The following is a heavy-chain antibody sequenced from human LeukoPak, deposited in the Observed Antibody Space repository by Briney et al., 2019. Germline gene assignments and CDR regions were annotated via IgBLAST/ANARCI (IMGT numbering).Heavy chain of an antibody. V-gene: IGHV1-18*01. CDR1: GGTFSSYA. CDR2: ISAYNGNT. D-gene: IGHD3-9*01. CDR3: ARSGRGHYDILTGYPRRGDYFDY. Sequence: GASVKVSCKASGGTFSSYAISWVRQAPGQGLEWMGWISAYNGNTNYAQKLQGRVTMTTDTSTSTAYMELRSLRSDDTAVYYCARSGRGHYDILTGYPRRGDYFDYWGQGTLVTVSS. J-gene: IGHJ4*02.